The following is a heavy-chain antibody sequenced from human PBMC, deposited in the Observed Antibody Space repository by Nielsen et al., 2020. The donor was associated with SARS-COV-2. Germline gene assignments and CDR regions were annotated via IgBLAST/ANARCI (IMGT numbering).Heavy chain of an antibody. CDR3: AKERTSITVAGGSDY. Sequence: ETLSLTCAVYGGSLSGSYWSWIRQSPGKGLEWVSVISSSGASTNYADSVKGRFTISRDNSKNTLYLQMNSLRAEDTAVYYCAKERTSITVAGGSDYWGQGALVTVSS. V-gene: IGHV3-23*01. CDR1: GGSLSGSY. CDR2: ISSSGAST. D-gene: IGHD6-19*01. J-gene: IGHJ4*02.